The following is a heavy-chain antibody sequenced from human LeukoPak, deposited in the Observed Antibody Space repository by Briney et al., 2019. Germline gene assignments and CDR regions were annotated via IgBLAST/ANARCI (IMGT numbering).Heavy chain of an antibody. CDR1: GGSISSGDYY. CDR2: IYYSGST. V-gene: IGHV4-30-4*01. D-gene: IGHD6-13*01. Sequence: SETLSLTCTVSGGSISSGDYYWSWIRQPPGKGLEWIGYIYYSGSTYYNPSLKSRVTISVDTSKNLFSLKLSSVTAADTAVYYCAGSSLHYYYGMDVWGQGTTVTVSS. J-gene: IGHJ6*02. CDR3: AGSSLHYYYGMDV.